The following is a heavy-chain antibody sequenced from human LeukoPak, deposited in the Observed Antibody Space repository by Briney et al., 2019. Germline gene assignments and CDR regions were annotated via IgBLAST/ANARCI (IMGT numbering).Heavy chain of an antibody. CDR2: ISSSSSTI. D-gene: IGHD2-21*01. V-gene: IGHV3-48*01. J-gene: IGHJ3*02. CDR1: GFTFSSYS. Sequence: GGSLRLSCAASGFTFSSYSMNWVRQAPGKGLEWVSYISSSSSTIYYADSVNGRFTISIDNVKNSLYLQMKSLRAEDTAVYYCARAARVLSRVLPVIAPYLDAFDTWGQGTMVTVSS. CDR3: ARAARVLSRVLPVIAPYLDAFDT.